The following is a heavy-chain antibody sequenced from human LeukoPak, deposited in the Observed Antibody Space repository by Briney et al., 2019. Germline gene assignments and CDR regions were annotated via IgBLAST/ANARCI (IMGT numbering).Heavy chain of an antibody. D-gene: IGHD4/OR15-4a*01. CDR1: GFSFSSYW. V-gene: IGHV3-7*01. CDR2: IKQDGSEK. CDR3: ARERAPAMVLLYYYFDY. Sequence: GGPLRLSCAASGFSFSSYWMNWVRQAPGKGLEWVANIKQDGSEKYYVDSVKGRFTISRDNAKNSLYLQMNSLRAEDTAVYYCARERAPAMVLLYYYFDYWGQGTLVTVSS. J-gene: IGHJ4*02.